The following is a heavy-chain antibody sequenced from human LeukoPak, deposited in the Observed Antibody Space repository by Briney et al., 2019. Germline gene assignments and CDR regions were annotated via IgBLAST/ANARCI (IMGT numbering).Heavy chain of an antibody. V-gene: IGHV3-33*06. CDR1: GFTFGGHG. D-gene: IGHD5-12*01. CDR2: IYHDGNIK. Sequence: GGSLRLSCAASGFTFGGHGMHWVRQAPGKGLEWVAVIYHDGNIKYYGDSVKGRFTISRDNSENTLFLQMNSLRAEDTAVYYCAKGGFPRDWGQGTLVTVSS. CDR3: AKGGFPRD. J-gene: IGHJ4*02.